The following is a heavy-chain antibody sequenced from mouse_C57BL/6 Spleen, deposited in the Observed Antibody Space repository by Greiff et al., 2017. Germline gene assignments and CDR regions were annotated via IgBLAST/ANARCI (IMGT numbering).Heavy chain of an antibody. CDR2: ISSGGDYI. V-gene: IGHV5-9-1*02. CDR3: TRDGIYDGYYDY. J-gene: IGHJ4*01. D-gene: IGHD2-3*01. CDR1: GFTFSSYA. Sequence: EVKLMESGEGLVKPGGSLKLSCAASGFTFSSYAMSWVRQTPEKRLEWVAYISSGGDYIYYADTVKGRFTISRDNARNTLYLQMSSLKSEDTAMYYCTRDGIYDGYYDYWGQGTSVTVSS.